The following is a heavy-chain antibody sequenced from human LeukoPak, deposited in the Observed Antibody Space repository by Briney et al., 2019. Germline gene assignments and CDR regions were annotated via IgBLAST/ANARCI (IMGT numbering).Heavy chain of an antibody. CDR2: IKQDGSER. J-gene: IGHJ4*02. D-gene: IGHD3-16*01. Sequence: GGSLRLSCAASTFTFSSQWMTWAGQLQGKGLEWVASIKQDGSERYYVDSVKGRFTISRDNAKNSLYLQMNSLRVEDTAMYYCVYMLPGYWGQGTLVTVSS. CDR1: TFTFSSQW. CDR3: VYMLPGY. V-gene: IGHV3-7*01.